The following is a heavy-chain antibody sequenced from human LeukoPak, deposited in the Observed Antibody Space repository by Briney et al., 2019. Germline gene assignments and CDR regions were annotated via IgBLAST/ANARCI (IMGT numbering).Heavy chain of an antibody. Sequence: SETLSLTCTVSGGSISSSSYYWGWIRQPPGKGLEWIGNIYYSGSTNYNPSLKSRVTISVDTSKNQFSLKLSSVTAADTAVYYCARGGSGRTYYYYYMDVWGKGTTVTISS. D-gene: IGHD2-15*01. J-gene: IGHJ6*03. CDR2: IYYSGST. CDR3: ARGGSGRTYYYYYMDV. CDR1: GGSISSSSYY. V-gene: IGHV4-39*07.